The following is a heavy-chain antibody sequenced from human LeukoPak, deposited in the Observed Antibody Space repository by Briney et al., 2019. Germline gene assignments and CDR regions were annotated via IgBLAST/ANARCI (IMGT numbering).Heavy chain of an antibody. J-gene: IGHJ4*02. Sequence: ASVKVSCKASGYTFTSYGISWVRQAPGQGLEWMGCISTYNGNTNYAQKLQGRVTMTTDTSTSTAYMELRSLRSDDTAVYYCARAYDILTGYPNYFDYWGQGTLVTVSS. CDR3: ARAYDILTGYPNYFDY. D-gene: IGHD3-9*01. V-gene: IGHV1-18*01. CDR2: ISTYNGNT. CDR1: GYTFTSYG.